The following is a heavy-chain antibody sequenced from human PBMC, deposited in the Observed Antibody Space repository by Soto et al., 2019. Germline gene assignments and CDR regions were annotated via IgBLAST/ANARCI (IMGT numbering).Heavy chain of an antibody. Sequence: GGSLRLSCTASGFTFSDSWMTWVRQAPGKGLEWVARIKPDESEKKYADSVKGRFSISRDNAKNSMYLQMDSLRGEDTAVYYCVRGGSNYATWGQGTLVTVSS. D-gene: IGHD4-4*01. J-gene: IGHJ5*02. CDR2: IKPDESEK. CDR3: VRGGSNYAT. V-gene: IGHV3-7*01. CDR1: GFTFSDSW.